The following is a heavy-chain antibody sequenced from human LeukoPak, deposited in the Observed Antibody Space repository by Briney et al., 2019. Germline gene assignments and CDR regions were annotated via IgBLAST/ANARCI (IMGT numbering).Heavy chain of an antibody. V-gene: IGHV2-5*02. CDR3: AHYISSSGWFDP. J-gene: IGHJ5*02. CDR2: IHWDDDK. Sequence: SGPTLVKPTQTLTLTCTFSGFSLTTSGVGVGWIRQPPGKALEWLALIHWDDDKRYSPSLKSSLSITKDTSKNQVVLTMTNMDPVDTATYYCAHYISSSGWFDPWGQGTLVTVSS. CDR1: GFSLTTSGVG. D-gene: IGHD6-6*01.